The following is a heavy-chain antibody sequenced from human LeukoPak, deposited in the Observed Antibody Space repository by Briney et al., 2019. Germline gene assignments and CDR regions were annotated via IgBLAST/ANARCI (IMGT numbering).Heavy chain of an antibody. J-gene: IGHJ1*01. Sequence: GGSLRLSCAASGFTFSSFDMTWVRQVPGKGLEWVSTISVSATNTYYADSVKGRFTISRDNSKNTLYLQINSLRADDTAVYYCATITSMRVVLISWGQGTLVTVSS. CDR1: GFTFSSFD. CDR3: ATITSMRVVLIS. CDR2: ISVSATNT. D-gene: IGHD3-22*01. V-gene: IGHV3-23*01.